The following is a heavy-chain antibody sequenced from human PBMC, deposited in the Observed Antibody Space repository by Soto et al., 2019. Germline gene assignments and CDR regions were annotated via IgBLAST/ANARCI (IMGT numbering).Heavy chain of an antibody. J-gene: IGHJ4*02. V-gene: IGHV3-23*01. Sequence: EVQLLESGGGLVQPGGSQRLSCDASGFTFSDFAMSWVRQAPGKGLEWVASLNGPGDMTYYADSVRGRFTISRDKSTNAMSLQMNILTPEDTAVYYCAKDDGYDHGFVDYGGRGTVVTVTS. CDR3: AKDDGYDHGFVDY. D-gene: IGHD5-18*01. CDR1: GFTFSDFA. CDR2: LNGPGDMT.